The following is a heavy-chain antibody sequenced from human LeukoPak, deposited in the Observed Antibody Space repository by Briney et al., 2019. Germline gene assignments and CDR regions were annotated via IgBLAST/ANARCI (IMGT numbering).Heavy chain of an antibody. CDR3: ARDACLQTKSGGCDYYGMDV. V-gene: IGHV4-31*03. J-gene: IGHJ6*02. D-gene: IGHD2-15*01. CDR2: IYYSGST. Sequence: SETLSLTCTVSGGSISSGGYYWSWIRQHPGKGLEWIVYIYYSGSTYYNPSLKSRVTISVDTSKNQFSLKLSSVTAADTAVYYCARDACLQTKSGGCDYYGMDVWGQGTTVTVSS. CDR1: GGSISSGGYY.